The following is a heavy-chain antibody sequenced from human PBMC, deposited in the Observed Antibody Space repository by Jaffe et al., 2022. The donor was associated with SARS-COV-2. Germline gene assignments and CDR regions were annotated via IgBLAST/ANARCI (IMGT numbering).Heavy chain of an antibody. J-gene: IGHJ4*02. CDR3: ARDSGNDY. D-gene: IGHD1-1*01. V-gene: IGHV3-48*02. Sequence: EVQLVESGGGLVQPGGSLRLSCVASGFTFSTYRMNWVRQAPGKGLEWVSYISSGGGTINYADSVKGRFTISRDNAKNSLYLQMSSLRDEDTAVYYCARDSGNDYWGQGALVTVSS. CDR1: GFTFSTYR. CDR2: ISSGGGTI.